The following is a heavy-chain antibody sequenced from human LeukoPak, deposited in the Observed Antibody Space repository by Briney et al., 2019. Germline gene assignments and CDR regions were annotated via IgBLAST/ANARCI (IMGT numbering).Heavy chain of an antibody. CDR2: IIETGASP. J-gene: IGHJ4*02. Sequence: GGSLRLSCAASGFSFSLYAMNWVRQAPGKGLEWVSTIIETGASPYYADSVRGRFTVSRDSSRNMFYLQMNSLRAEDTAIYYCARRGAGSGGLDYWGQGTLVTVSS. D-gene: IGHD6-19*01. V-gene: IGHV3-23*01. CDR1: GFSFSLYA. CDR3: ARRGAGSGGLDY.